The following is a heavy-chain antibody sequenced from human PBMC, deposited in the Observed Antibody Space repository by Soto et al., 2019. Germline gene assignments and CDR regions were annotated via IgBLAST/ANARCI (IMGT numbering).Heavy chain of an antibody. Sequence: QVQLVQSGAEVKKPGASVKVSCKASGYTFTSYGISWVRQAPGQGLEWMGWISAYNGNTNYAQKLQGRVTMTTDTSTSTAYMELRSLRSDDTDVYYCATREIFRPSYYYYGMDVWGQGTTVTVAS. V-gene: IGHV1-18*01. CDR1: GYTFTSYG. CDR2: ISAYNGNT. CDR3: ATREIFRPSYYYYGMDV. J-gene: IGHJ6*02. D-gene: IGHD3-3*01.